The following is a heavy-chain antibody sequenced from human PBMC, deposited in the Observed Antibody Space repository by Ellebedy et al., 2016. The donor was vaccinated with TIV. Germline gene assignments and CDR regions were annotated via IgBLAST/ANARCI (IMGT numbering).Heavy chain of an antibody. CDR3: ARGPRGSSNWIDY. CDR1: GGTFSSYA. D-gene: IGHD6-13*01. CDR2: ISAYNGNT. Sequence: ASVKVSCKASGGTFSSYAISWVRLAPGQGLEWMGWISAYNGNTNYAQNLQGRVTITTDRSTSTAYMELRSLRSDDTAVYYCARGPRGSSNWIDYWGQGTLVTVSS. J-gene: IGHJ4*02. V-gene: IGHV1-18*01.